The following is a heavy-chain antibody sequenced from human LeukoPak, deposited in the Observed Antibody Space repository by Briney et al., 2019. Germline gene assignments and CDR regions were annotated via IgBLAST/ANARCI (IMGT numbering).Heavy chain of an antibody. CDR3: ARGGGAVYGSGFSYYYMDV. Sequence: PSETLSLTCAVYGGSFSGYYWSWIRQPPGKGLEWIGEINHSGSTNYNPSLKSRVTISVDTSKNQFSLKLSSVTAADTAVYYCARGGGAVYGSGFSYYYMDVWGKGTTVTVSS. J-gene: IGHJ6*03. D-gene: IGHD3-10*01. V-gene: IGHV4-34*01. CDR1: GGSFSGYY. CDR2: INHSGST.